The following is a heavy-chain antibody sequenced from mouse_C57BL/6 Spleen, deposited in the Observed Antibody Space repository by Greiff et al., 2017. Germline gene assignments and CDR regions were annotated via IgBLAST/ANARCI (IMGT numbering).Heavy chain of an antibody. CDR2: IYPGDGDT. CDR1: GYAFSSSW. Sequence: QVQLKESGAELVKPGASVKISCKASGYAFSSSWMNWVKQRPGKGLEWIGQIYPGDGDTNYNGKFKGKVTLTADKSSSTAYMQLSSLTSEDSAFYFCASSTTVVAPDYWGQGTTLTVSS. J-gene: IGHJ2*01. D-gene: IGHD1-1*01. V-gene: IGHV1-80*01. CDR3: ASSTTVVAPDY.